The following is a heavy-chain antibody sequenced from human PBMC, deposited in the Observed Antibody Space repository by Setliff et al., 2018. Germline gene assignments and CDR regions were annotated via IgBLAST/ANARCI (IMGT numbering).Heavy chain of an antibody. CDR2: IHFSGTT. D-gene: IGHD2-15*01. CDR1: DGSSSSHY. J-gene: IGHJ4*02. Sequence: SETLSLTCTVSDGSSSSHYWSWIRQPPGKGLEWIGYIHFSGTTNYNPSLKSRVTLSLDTSKNQFSLELSSVTAADTAMYYCARENGYCSGGACYFMFDYWGRGTLVTVSS. CDR3: ARENGYCSGGACYFMFDY. V-gene: IGHV4-59*11.